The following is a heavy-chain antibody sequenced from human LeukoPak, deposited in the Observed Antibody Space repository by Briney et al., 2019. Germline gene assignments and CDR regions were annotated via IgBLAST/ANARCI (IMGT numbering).Heavy chain of an antibody. Sequence: GGSLRLSCAASGFTFSSYAMSWVRQAPGKGLEWVSAISGSGGSTYYADSVKGRFTISRDNSKNTLYLQMSSLRAEDTAVYYCAKATHSGSYFNWFDPWGQGTLVTVSS. CDR2: ISGSGGST. V-gene: IGHV3-23*01. CDR3: AKATHSGSYFNWFDP. J-gene: IGHJ5*02. D-gene: IGHD1-26*01. CDR1: GFTFSSYA.